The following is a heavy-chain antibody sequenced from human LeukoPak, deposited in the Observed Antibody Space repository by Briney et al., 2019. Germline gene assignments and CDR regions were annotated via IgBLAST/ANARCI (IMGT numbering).Heavy chain of an antibody. CDR2: ISSSSSYI. J-gene: IGHJ3*02. CDR3: ARDSSGSYYSHRPDAFDI. V-gene: IGHV3-21*01. Sequence: GGSLRLSCAASGFTFSSYSMNWVRQAPGKGLEWVSSISSSSSYIYYADSVKGRFTISRDNAKNSLYLQMNSLRAEDTAVYYCARDSSGSYYSHRPDAFDIWGQGTMVTVSS. D-gene: IGHD3-10*01. CDR1: GFTFSSYS.